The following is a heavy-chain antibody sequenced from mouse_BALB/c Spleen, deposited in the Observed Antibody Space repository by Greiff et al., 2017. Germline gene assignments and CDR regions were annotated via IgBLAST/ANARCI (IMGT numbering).Heavy chain of an antibody. CDR1: GYAFTNYL. Sequence: VQLHQSGAELVRPGTSVKVSCKASGYAFTNYLIEWVKQRPGQGLEWIGVINPGSGGTNYNEKFKGKATLTADKSSSTAYMQLSSLTSDDSAVYFCARDISHYDGSSWFAYWGQGTLVTVSA. CDR2: INPGSGGT. V-gene: IGHV1-54*01. D-gene: IGHD1-2*01. CDR3: ARDISHYDGSSWFAY. J-gene: IGHJ3*01.